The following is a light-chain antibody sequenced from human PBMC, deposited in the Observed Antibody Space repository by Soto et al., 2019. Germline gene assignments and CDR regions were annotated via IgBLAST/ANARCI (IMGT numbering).Light chain of an antibody. CDR3: QQRTSWPPT. CDR1: QNVNNH. V-gene: IGKV3-11*01. Sequence: EIVLTQSPATLSLSPGERATLSCKASQNVNNHLVWYQQKSGQAPRLVIYDTSTRASGLPARFSGRGSGTDFTLTISSLEPEDFAVYYCQQRTSWPPTFGQGTRLDIK. J-gene: IGKJ5*01. CDR2: DTS.